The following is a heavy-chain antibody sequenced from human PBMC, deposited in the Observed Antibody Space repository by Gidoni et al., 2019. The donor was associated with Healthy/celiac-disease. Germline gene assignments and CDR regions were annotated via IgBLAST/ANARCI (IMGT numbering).Heavy chain of an antibody. CDR3: ARVTLGLMDV. CDR1: GGSISSYY. Sequence: QVQLQESGPGLVKPSETLSLTCTVSGGSISSYYWSWIRQPPGKGLEWIGYIYYSGSTNYNPSLKSRVTISVDTSKNQFSLKLSSVTAADTAVYYCARVTLGLMDVWGQGTTVTVSS. CDR2: IYYSGST. V-gene: IGHV4-59*01. J-gene: IGHJ6*02. D-gene: IGHD3-16*01.